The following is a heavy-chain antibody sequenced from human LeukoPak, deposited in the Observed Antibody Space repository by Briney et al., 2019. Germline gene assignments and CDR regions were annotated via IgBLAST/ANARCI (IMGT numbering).Heavy chain of an antibody. Sequence: PSETLSLTCTVSGGSISSHYWTWIRQPPGKGLEWIGYISYIGSTNYNPSLKSRVTISVDTSKNQFSLKLRSVTAADAAVYFCAIDPTTVTKGLDIWGQGTMVTVSS. CDR2: ISYIGST. V-gene: IGHV4-59*11. D-gene: IGHD4-17*01. CDR3: AIDPTTVTKGLDI. CDR1: GGSISSHY. J-gene: IGHJ3*02.